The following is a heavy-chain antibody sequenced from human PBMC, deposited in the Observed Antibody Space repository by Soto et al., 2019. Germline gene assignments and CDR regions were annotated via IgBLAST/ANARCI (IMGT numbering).Heavy chain of an antibody. CDR3: ARQNYYGSGSYIYGMDV. CDR1: GGSVSSGSYY. Sequence: PSETLSLTCTVSGGSVSSGSYYWSWIRQPPGKGLEWIGYIYYSGSTNYNPSLKSRVTISVDTSKNQFSLKLSSVTAADTAVYYCARQNYYGSGSYIYGMDVWGQGTKVTVSS. CDR2: IYYSGST. V-gene: IGHV4-61*01. D-gene: IGHD3-10*01. J-gene: IGHJ6*02.